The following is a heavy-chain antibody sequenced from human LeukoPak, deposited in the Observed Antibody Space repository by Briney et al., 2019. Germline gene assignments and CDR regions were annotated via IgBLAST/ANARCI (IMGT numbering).Heavy chain of an antibody. J-gene: IGHJ4*02. D-gene: IGHD6-13*01. CDR1: GYTFTSYY. V-gene: IGHV1-46*01. CDR2: INPSGGST. Sequence: ASVKVSCKASGYTFTSYYMHWVRQAPGQGLEWMGIINPSGGSTNYAQKFQGRVTITADESTSTAYMELSSLRSEDTAVYYCARVLAAALSYFDYWGQGTLVTVSS. CDR3: ARVLAAALSYFDY.